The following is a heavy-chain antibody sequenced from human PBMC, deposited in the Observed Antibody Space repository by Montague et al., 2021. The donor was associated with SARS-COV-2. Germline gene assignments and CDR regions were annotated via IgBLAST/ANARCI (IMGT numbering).Heavy chain of an antibody. Sequence: SETLSLTCAVYGGSFSGYYWSWIRQPPEKGLEWIGEIYQSGRTNNNPSLKSRVIISVDTSKNQFSLKLNSVTAADTAVYYCARRGSSVWGVTVSAELDYWGQGILVIVSS. CDR2: IYQSGRT. J-gene: IGHJ4*02. V-gene: IGHV4-34*01. CDR3: ARRGSSVWGVTVSAELDY. CDR1: GGSFSGYY. D-gene: IGHD3-10*01.